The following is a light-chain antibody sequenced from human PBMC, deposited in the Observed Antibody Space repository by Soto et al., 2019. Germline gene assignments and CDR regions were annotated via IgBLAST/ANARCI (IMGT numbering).Light chain of an antibody. CDR2: GAS. V-gene: IGKV3-20*01. Sequence: EIVLTQSPATLSLSPGERATLSCRASQSVGNDFLAWYQQKPGQAPRLLIYGASTRATDVPDRFSGSGSGADFTLTISRLEPEDFAVYYCQQYGSSPPRTFGQGTKVDIK. J-gene: IGKJ1*01. CDR3: QQYGSSPPRT. CDR1: QSVGNDF.